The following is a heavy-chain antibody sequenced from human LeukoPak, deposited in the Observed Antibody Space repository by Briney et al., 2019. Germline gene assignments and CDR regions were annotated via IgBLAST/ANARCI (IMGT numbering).Heavy chain of an antibody. D-gene: IGHD5-24*01. J-gene: IGHJ4*02. CDR3: ARYVEMATIFDY. Sequence: GSLKIFRKGSGNRFCSFCNAWVRERSGKGLGLVRIIYPGDSDTRYSPSFQGQVTISADKSISTAYLQWSSLKASDTAMYYCARYVEMATIFDYWGQGTLVTVSS. V-gene: IGHV5-51*01. CDR1: GNRFCSFC. CDR2: IYPGDSDT.